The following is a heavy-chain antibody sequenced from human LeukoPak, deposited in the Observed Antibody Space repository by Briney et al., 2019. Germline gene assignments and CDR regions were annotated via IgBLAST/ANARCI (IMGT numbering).Heavy chain of an antibody. D-gene: IGHD3-10*01. J-gene: IGHJ4*02. V-gene: IGHV1-69*13. CDR2: IIPIFGTA. CDR3: ARAGQSGVRGDLYY. CDR1: GGTFSSYA. Sequence: SVKASCKASGGTFSSYAISWVRQAPGQGLEWMGGIIPIFGTANYAQKFQGRVTITADESTSTAYMELSSLRSEDTAVYYCARAGQSGVRGDLYYRGQGTLVTVSS.